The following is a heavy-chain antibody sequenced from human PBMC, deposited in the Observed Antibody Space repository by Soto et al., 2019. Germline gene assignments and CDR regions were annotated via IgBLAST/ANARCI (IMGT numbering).Heavy chain of an antibody. J-gene: IGHJ4*02. CDR2: VYSSGTT. Sequence: SETLSLTCSVSGGSINSYWWSWIRQPAGKGLEWSGRVYSSGTTDYNPSLNSRATMSVETSKNQFSLKLSSVTAADTAMYYCASSTTGTTIDYWGQGTLVTVSS. D-gene: IGHD1-7*01. CDR3: ASSTTGTTIDY. V-gene: IGHV4-4*07. CDR1: GGSINSYW.